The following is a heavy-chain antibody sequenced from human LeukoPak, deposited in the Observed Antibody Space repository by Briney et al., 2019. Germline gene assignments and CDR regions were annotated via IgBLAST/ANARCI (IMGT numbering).Heavy chain of an antibody. CDR3: ARSSGSYYGEYYFDY. V-gene: IGHV1-69*13. D-gene: IGHD1-26*01. Sequence: GASVKVSCKASGGTFSSYAISWVRQAPGQGLEWMGGIIPIFGTANYAQKFQGRVTITADESTSTAYMELSSLRSEDTAVYYCARSSGSYYGEYYFDYWGQGTLVTVSS. CDR1: GGTFSSYA. J-gene: IGHJ4*02. CDR2: IIPIFGTA.